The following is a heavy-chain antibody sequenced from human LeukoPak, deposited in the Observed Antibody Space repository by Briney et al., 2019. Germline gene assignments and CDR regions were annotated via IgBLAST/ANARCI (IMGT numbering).Heavy chain of an antibody. CDR1: GFTFTSYA. CDR2: IKSDGTST. V-gene: IGHV3-74*01. Sequence: PGGSLRLSCAASGFTFTSYAMGWVRQAPGKGLVWVSRIKSDGTSTTFADSVKGRFTISRDNAKNTLYLQMNSLRAEDTAVYYCARAYAERYTSSWYFDYWGQGTLVTVSS. J-gene: IGHJ4*02. D-gene: IGHD6-13*01. CDR3: ARAYAERYTSSWYFDY.